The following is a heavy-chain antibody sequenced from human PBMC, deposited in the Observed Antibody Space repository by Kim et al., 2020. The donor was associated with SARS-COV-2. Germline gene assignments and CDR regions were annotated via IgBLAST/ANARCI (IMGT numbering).Heavy chain of an antibody. J-gene: IGHJ3*02. V-gene: IGHV4-34*01. CDR2: INHSGST. D-gene: IGHD3-10*01. CDR1: GGSFSGYY. CDR3: ARGRRAMFRVQGSAFDI. Sequence: SETLSLTCAVYGGSFSGYYWSWIRQPPGKGLEWIGEINHSGSTNYNPSLKSRVTISVDTSKNQFSLKLSSVTAADTAVYYCARGRRAMFRVQGSAFDIWGQGTMVTVSS.